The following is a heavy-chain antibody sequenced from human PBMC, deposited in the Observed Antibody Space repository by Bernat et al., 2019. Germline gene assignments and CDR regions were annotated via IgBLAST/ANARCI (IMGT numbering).Heavy chain of an antibody. Sequence: QEQLVQPGAEVKEPGAPVKVSCKPPGFTSTAPYMHSVRQAPGQGLGWMGRINPNNGATNTVRKFQGRVTMTRDTSSSIAYMELTRLTSDDTAVYYCARDGALDYWGQGTLVTVSS. J-gene: IGHJ4*02. CDR2: INPNNGAT. CDR3: ARDGALDY. D-gene: IGHD4-17*01. CDR1: GFTSTAPY. V-gene: IGHV1-2*06.